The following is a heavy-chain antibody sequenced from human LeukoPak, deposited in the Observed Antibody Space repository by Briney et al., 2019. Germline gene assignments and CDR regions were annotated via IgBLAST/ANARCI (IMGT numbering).Heavy chain of an antibody. CDR2: INHIRST. V-gene: IGHV4-34*01. CDR1: GGSFSGYY. J-gene: IGHJ4*02. D-gene: IGHD4-17*01. CDR3: ASTTTDY. Sequence: SETLSLTCAVYGGSFSGYYWSWIRQPPGKGLEWIGEINHIRSTNYNPSLKSRVTISVDTSKNQFSLKLSSVTAADTAVYYCASTTTDYWGQGTLVTVSS.